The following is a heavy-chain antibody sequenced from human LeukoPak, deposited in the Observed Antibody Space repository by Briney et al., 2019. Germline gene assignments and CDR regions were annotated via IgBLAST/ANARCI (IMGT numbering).Heavy chain of an antibody. CDR2: IYHSGST. V-gene: IGHV4-30-2*01. J-gene: IGHJ4*02. CDR1: GGSISSGGYS. Sequence: SQTLSLTCAVSGGSISSGGYSWSWIRQPPGKGLEWIGYIYHSGSTNYNPSLKSRVTISVDTSKNQFSLKLSSVTAADTAVYYCARHPPGYSEIWGQGTLVTVSS. D-gene: IGHD5-12*01. CDR3: ARHPPGYSEI.